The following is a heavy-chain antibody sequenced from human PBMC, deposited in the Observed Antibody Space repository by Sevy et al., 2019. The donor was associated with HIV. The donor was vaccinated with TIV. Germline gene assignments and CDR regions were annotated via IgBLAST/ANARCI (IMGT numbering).Heavy chain of an antibody. D-gene: IGHD6-6*01. CDR2: VSSSGRTK. CDR1: GFIFRSYN. Sequence: GGSLRLSCAPSGFIFRSYNMNWVRQAPGKGLEWVSYVSSSGRTKYYADSVKGRFTISRDNAKNSLYLQIESLRDDDTAMYYCTREYSSSSGRSLDYWGQGTLVTVSS. J-gene: IGHJ4*02. V-gene: IGHV3-48*02. CDR3: TREYSSSSGRSLDY.